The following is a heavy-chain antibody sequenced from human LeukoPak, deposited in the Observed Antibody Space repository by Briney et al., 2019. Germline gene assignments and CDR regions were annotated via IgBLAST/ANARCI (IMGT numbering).Heavy chain of an antibody. D-gene: IGHD6-13*01. CDR1: GGSISSYY. V-gene: IGHV4-4*07. J-gene: IGHJ5*02. CDR3: ARDHQSSIAAAPSRKNWFDP. CDR2: IYTSGST. Sequence: PSETLSLTCTVSGGSISSYYWSWIRQPAGKGLEWIGRIYTSGSTNYNPSLKSRVTMSVDTSKNQFSLKLSSVTAADTAVYYCARDHQSSIAAAPSRKNWFDPWGQGTLVTVSS.